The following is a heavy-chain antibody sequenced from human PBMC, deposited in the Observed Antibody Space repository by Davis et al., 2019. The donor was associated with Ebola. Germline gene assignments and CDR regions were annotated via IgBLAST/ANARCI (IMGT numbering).Heavy chain of an antibody. J-gene: IGHJ5*02. D-gene: IGHD2-2*01. CDR1: GGSISSSSYY. CDR2: IYYSGST. Sequence: MPSETLSLTCTVSGGSISSSSYYWGWIRQPPGKGLEWIGSIYYSGSTYYNPSLKSRVTISVDTSKNQFSLKLSSVTAADTAVYYCARGPWGCSSTSCLVWFDPWGQGTLVTVSS. CDR3: ARGPWGCSSTSCLVWFDP. V-gene: IGHV4-39*01.